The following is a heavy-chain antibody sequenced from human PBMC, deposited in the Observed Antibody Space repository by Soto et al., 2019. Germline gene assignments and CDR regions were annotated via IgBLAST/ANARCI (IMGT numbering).Heavy chain of an antibody. CDR3: AKKANVVVVPAVYSFDY. V-gene: IGHV3-23*01. Sequence: GGSLRLSCADSGFTFSSYAMSWVRQAPRKGLEWVSAISGPGGSTYYADSVKGRFTISRDNSKNTLYLQMNSLRVEDTALYYCAKKANVVVVPAVYSFDYWGQGALVTVSS. J-gene: IGHJ4*02. D-gene: IGHD2-2*01. CDR2: ISGPGGST. CDR1: GFTFSSYA.